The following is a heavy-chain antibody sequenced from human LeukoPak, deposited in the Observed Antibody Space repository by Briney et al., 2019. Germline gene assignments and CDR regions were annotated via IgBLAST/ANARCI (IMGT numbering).Heavy chain of an antibody. CDR2: IYYSGST. Sequence: SETLSLTCTVSGGSISSSSYYWGWIRQPPGKGLEWIGSIYYSGSTYYNPSLKSRVTISVDTSKNQFSLKLSSVTAADTAVYYCARGLADTANSVGFDPWGQGTLVTVSS. D-gene: IGHD5-18*01. CDR1: GGSISSSSYY. V-gene: IGHV4-39*07. CDR3: ARGLADTANSVGFDP. J-gene: IGHJ5*02.